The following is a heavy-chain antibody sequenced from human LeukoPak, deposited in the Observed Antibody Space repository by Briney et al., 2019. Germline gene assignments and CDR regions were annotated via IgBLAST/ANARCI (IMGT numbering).Heavy chain of an antibody. V-gene: IGHV1-69*13. CDR1: GGTFSSYA. D-gene: IGHD4-23*01. CDR3: AWNIGGNPIDY. Sequence: SVKVSCKASGGTFSSYAISWVRQAPGQGLEWMGGIIPIFGTANYAQKFQGRVTITADESTSTAYMELSSLRSEDTAVYYCAWNIGGNPIDYWGQGTLVAVSS. CDR2: IIPIFGTA. J-gene: IGHJ4*02.